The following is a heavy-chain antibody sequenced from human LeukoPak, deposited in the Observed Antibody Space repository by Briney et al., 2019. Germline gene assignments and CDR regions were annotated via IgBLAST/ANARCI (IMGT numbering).Heavy chain of an antibody. D-gene: IGHD1-1*01. J-gene: IGHJ5*02. V-gene: IGHV3-30*02. CDR3: AKDIARRVQLERRYSHWFDP. CDR2: IRYDGSNK. CDR1: GFTFSSYS. Sequence: PGGSLRLSCAASGFTFSSYSMHWVRQAPGKGLEWVAFIRYDGSNKYYADSVKGRFTISRDNSKNTLYLQMNSLRAEDTAVYYCAKDIARRVQLERRYSHWFDPWGQGTLVTVSS.